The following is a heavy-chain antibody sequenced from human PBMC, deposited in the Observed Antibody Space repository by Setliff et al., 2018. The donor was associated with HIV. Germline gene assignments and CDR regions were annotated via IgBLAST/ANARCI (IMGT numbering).Heavy chain of an antibody. CDR2: ISTSGRT. J-gene: IGHJ3*02. Sequence: SETLSLTCTVSGGSISSGNYYWSWIRQPAGKGLEWIGHISTSGRTNYNPSLMSRLTISVDTSKNQFSLKLSSVTAADTAVCHCVRADNYYYDSGAFKSGLDAFDIWGQGTMVTVSS. CDR1: GGSISSGNYY. D-gene: IGHD3-22*01. V-gene: IGHV4-61*09. CDR3: VRADNYYYDSGAFKSGLDAFDI.